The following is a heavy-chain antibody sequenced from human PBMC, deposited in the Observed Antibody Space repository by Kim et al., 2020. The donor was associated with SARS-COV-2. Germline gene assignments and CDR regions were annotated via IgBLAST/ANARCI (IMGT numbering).Heavy chain of an antibody. CDR1: GYSFTSYW. D-gene: IGHD3-16*01. J-gene: IGHJ4*02. CDR3: ARQWALLGELAGD. Sequence: GESLKISCKGSGYSFTSYWIGWVRQMPGKGLEWMGIIYPGDSDTRYSTSFQGQVTISADKSISTAYLQWSSLKASDTAMYYCARQWALLGELAGDWGQGTLVTVSS. V-gene: IGHV5-51*01. CDR2: IYPGDSDT.